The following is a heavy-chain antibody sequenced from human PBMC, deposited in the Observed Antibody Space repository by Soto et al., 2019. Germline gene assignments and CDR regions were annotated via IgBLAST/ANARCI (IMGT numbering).Heavy chain of an antibody. CDR2: IYYSGST. CDR1: GGSISSYY. D-gene: IGHD6-19*01. Sequence: SVTMSVTCTVAGGSISSYYWSWIRKPPGKGLEWIGYIYYSGSTYYNPSLKSRVTISVDRSKNQFSLKLSSVTAADTAVYYCARAGGLGAVAVDYWGQGTLVTVSS. V-gene: IGHV4-59*12. J-gene: IGHJ4*02. CDR3: ARAGGLGAVAVDY.